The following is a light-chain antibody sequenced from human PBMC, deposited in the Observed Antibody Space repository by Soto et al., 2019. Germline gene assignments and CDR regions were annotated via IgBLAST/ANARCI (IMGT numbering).Light chain of an antibody. V-gene: IGLV2-23*01. J-gene: IGLJ2*01. CDR3: CSYVANSIPL. CDR1: SSDIGSFNL. Sequence: QSALTQPASVSGSPGQSITISCTGTSSDIGSFNLVSWYQHHPGKAPKLIIYEGNTRPSGVSNRFSGSKSGDTASLTISGLQAEDEADYYCCSYVANSIPLFGGGTKVTVL. CDR2: EGN.